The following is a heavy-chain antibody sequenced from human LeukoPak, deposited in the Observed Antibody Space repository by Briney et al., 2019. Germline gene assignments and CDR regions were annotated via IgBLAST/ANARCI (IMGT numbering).Heavy chain of an antibody. D-gene: IGHD2-2*01. V-gene: IGHV1-69*13. Sequence: GASVKVSCKASGGTFSNYGISWVRQAPGQGLEWMGGIIPMFGTPNYAQKFQGRVTITADESTSTAYMELSSLRSEDTAVYYCARDPEPAATEDAFDIWGQGTMVTVSS. CDR2: IIPMFGTP. J-gene: IGHJ3*02. CDR1: GGTFSNYG. CDR3: ARDPEPAATEDAFDI.